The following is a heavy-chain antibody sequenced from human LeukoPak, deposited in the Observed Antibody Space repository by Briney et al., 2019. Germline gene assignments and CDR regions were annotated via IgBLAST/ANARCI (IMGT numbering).Heavy chain of an antibody. CDR1: GVSVSSYY. CDR2: IYYSGST. Sequence: SETLSLTCTVSGVSVSSYYWSWIRQPPGKGLEWFGYIYYSGSTNYNPSLKSRVTISVDTSKNQFSLKLSSVTAADTAVYYCARRMEWGSYRPSLWFDPWGQGTLVTVSS. V-gene: IGHV4-59*08. J-gene: IGHJ5*02. CDR3: ARRMEWGSYRPSLWFDP. D-gene: IGHD3-16*02.